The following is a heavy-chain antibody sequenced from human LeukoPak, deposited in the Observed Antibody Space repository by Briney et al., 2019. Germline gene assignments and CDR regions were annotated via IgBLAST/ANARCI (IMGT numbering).Heavy chain of an antibody. V-gene: IGHV3-74*01. CDR3: ARGTRVCSATSCYPFDP. D-gene: IGHD2-2*01. J-gene: IGHJ5*02. CDR2: INSDGSST. Sequence: PGGSLRLSCAASGFTFSSYWMHWVRQAPGKGLVWVSRINSDGSSTSYADSVKGRFTISRDNAKNSLYLQMNSLRAEDTAVNYCARGTRVCSATSCYPFDPWGQGTLVTVSS. CDR1: GFTFSSYW.